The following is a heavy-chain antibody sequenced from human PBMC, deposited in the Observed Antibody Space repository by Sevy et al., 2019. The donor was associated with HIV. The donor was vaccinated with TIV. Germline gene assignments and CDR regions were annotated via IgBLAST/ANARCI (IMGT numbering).Heavy chain of an antibody. D-gene: IGHD1-7*01. CDR3: ARGGELNSYYYGMDV. V-gene: IGHV6-1*01. CDR2: TYYRSKWYS. J-gene: IGHJ6*02. CDR1: GGSVSTSSAT. Sequence: QSQTLSLTCAISGGSVSTSSATWNWFRQSPSRGLEWLGRTYYRSKWYSDYEVSVKGRVTINPDTSKNQFSLHLESVTPEDTAVYFCARGGELNSYYYGMDVWGQGTTVTVSS.